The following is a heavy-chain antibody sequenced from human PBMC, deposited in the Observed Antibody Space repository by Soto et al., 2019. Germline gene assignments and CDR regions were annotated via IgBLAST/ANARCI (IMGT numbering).Heavy chain of an antibody. CDR3: ARAGRIIGATSDY. D-gene: IGHD1-26*01. CDR1: GGSFSGYY. J-gene: IGHJ4*02. Sequence: QVQLHQWGAGLLKPSETLSLNCAVYGGSFSGYYWSWIRQPPGKGLEWIGEINHSGSTNYNPSLKSRVIISVDTSKTQFSLKLSSVTAADTAVYYCARAGRIIGATSDYWGQGTLVTVSS. CDR2: INHSGST. V-gene: IGHV4-34*01.